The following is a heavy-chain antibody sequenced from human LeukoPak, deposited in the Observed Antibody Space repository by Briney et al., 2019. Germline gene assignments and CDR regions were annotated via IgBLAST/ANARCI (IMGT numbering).Heavy chain of an antibody. Sequence: APVKVSCKASGYTFTSYVINWVRQATGQGLEWMGWMNPNSGNTGYAQKFQGRVTITRNTSISTAYMELSSLRSEDTAVYYCARGGSQNYFDYWGQGTLVTVSS. CDR2: MNPNSGNT. CDR1: GYTFTSYV. J-gene: IGHJ4*02. D-gene: IGHD6-13*01. V-gene: IGHV1-8*03. CDR3: ARGGSQNYFDY.